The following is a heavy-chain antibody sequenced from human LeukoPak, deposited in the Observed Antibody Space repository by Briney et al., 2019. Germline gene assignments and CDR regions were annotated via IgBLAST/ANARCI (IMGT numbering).Heavy chain of an antibody. Sequence: SETLSLTCAVYGGSFSGYYWSWIRQPPGKGLEWIGEINHSGSTNYNPSLKSRVTISVDTSKNQFSLKLSSVTAADTAVYYCVRGRQLTVYYYYGMDVWGKGTTVTVSS. CDR2: INHSGST. J-gene: IGHJ6*04. CDR1: GGSFSGYY. CDR3: VRGRQLTVYYYYGMDV. D-gene: IGHD6-13*01. V-gene: IGHV4-34*01.